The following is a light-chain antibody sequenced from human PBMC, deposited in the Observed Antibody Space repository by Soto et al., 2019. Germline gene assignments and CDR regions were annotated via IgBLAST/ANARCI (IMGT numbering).Light chain of an antibody. CDR3: QQYSGYST. J-gene: IGKJ1*01. CDR2: DAS. V-gene: IGKV1-5*01. CDR1: QSISSW. Sequence: DIQMTQSPSTLSASVGDRVTITCRASQSISSWLAWYQQKPGKAPKLLIYDASSLESGVPSRFSGSGSGTEFTLTISSLQPDDFATYYCQQYSGYSTFGQGTKVDI.